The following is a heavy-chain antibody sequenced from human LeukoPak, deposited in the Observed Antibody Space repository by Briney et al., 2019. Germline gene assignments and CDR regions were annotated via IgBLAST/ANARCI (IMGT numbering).Heavy chain of an antibody. Sequence: PWGSLRLSRAASGFKFDNYAMHWVRQAPGKGLEWVSGISWNSGGIGYVDSVKGRFTISRDNAKNSLYLQMNSLRAEDTAVYYCARPLPGLPTVTTWVDYWGQGTLVTVSS. J-gene: IGHJ4*02. CDR1: GFKFDNYA. CDR2: ISWNSGGI. CDR3: ARPLPGLPTVTTWVDY. V-gene: IGHV3-9*01. D-gene: IGHD4-17*01.